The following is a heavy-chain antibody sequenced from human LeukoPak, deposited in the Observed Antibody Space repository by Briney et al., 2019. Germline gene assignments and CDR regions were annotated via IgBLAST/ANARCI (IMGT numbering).Heavy chain of an antibody. Sequence: GESLKISCKGSGYSFTSYWIGCVRQMPGKGLEWMGIIYPGDSDTRYSPSFQGQVTISADKSISTAYLQWSSLKASDTAMYYCARRIFVEVCGGSCYRVGPQPSDAFDIWGQGTMVTVSS. J-gene: IGHJ3*02. CDR1: GYSFTSYW. D-gene: IGHD2-15*01. V-gene: IGHV5-51*01. CDR3: ARRIFVEVCGGSCYRVGPQPSDAFDI. CDR2: IYPGDSDT.